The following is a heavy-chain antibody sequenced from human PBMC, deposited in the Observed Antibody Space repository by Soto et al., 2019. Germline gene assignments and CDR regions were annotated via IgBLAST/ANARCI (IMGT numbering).Heavy chain of an antibody. D-gene: IGHD2-15*01. CDR1: GFSLSTSGVG. V-gene: IGHV2-5*02. J-gene: IGHJ4*02. CDR2: IYWDDDK. Sequence: SGPTLVNPTQNLTLTCTFSGFSLSTSGVGVGWIRQPPGKALEWLALIYWDDDKRYSPSLKSRLTITKDTSKNQVVLTMTNMDPVDTATYYCAHRPSYCSGGSCYSGFDYWGQGTLVTVSS. CDR3: AHRPSYCSGGSCYSGFDY.